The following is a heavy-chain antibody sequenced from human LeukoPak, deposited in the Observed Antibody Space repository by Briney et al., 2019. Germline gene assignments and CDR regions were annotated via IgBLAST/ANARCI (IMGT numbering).Heavy chain of an antibody. CDR1: GDTFTDHY. J-gene: IGHJ4*02. CDR3: ARQDEAGYYFDY. Sequence: ASVKVSCKASGDTFTDHYVQWVRQAPGQGLEWMGWITPSGRGANSAQKFQGRLTLSRDTSISTVYMELTRLTSDDTAIYYCARQDEAGYYFDYWGQRTLVTVSS. V-gene: IGHV1-2*02. CDR2: ITPSGRGA.